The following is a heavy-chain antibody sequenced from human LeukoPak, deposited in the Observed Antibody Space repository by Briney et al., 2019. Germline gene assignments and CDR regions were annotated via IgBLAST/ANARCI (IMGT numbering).Heavy chain of an antibody. V-gene: IGHV1-69*04. CDR3: ARDQRDQDYYDSSGPNWFDP. CDR1: GGTFSSYA. Sequence: VASVKVSCKASGGTFSSYAISWVRQAPGQGLEWMGRIIPIFGIANYAQKFQGRVTFTADKSTSTAYMELSSLRSEDTAVYYCARDQRDQDYYDSSGPNWFDPWGQGTLVTVSS. CDR2: IIPIFGIA. J-gene: IGHJ5*02. D-gene: IGHD3-22*01.